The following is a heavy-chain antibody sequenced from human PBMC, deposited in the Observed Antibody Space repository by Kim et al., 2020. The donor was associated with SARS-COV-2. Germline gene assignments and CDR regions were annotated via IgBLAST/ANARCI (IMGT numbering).Heavy chain of an antibody. D-gene: IGHD3-3*01. J-gene: IGHJ6*02. CDR3: AKSDTIFGVVPYGMDV. CDR1: GFTFSSYA. CDR2: ISGSGGST. Sequence: GGSLRLSCAASGFTFSSYAMSWVRQAPGKGLEWVSAISGSGGSTYYADSVKGRFTISRDNSKNTLYLQMNSLRAEDTAVYYCAKSDTIFGVVPYGMDVWGQGTTVTVSS. V-gene: IGHV3-23*01.